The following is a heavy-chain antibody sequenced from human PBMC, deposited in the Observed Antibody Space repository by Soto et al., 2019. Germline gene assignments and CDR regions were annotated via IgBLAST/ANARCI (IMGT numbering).Heavy chain of an antibody. J-gene: IGHJ4*02. CDR3: ARAPQTVAGAGIWY. CDR1: GGTFSSYA. D-gene: IGHD6-13*01. Sequence: QVQLVQSGAEVKKPGSSVKVSCKASGGTFSSYAISWVRQAPGQGLEWMGWISGYNGDTNYAQKLQGRVTMTTDTSTSTAYMELRNLRSDDTAVYYCARAPQTVAGAGIWYWGQGTLVTVSS. CDR2: ISGYNGDT. V-gene: IGHV1-18*01.